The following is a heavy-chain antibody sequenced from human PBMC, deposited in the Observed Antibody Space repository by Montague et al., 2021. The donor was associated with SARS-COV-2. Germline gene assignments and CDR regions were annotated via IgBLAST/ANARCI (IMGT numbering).Heavy chain of an antibody. CDR1: GFPFSSYA. V-gene: IGHV3-30*04. Sequence: SLSLSVSGFPFSSYAMHWVRQAPGKGLEWVAVISYDGTKTYYAASVKGRFTISRDTSKNTVYLQMNSLRVEDTALYYCARESSSRYYDILTGYDYYYYMDVGGKGTTVTVSS. J-gene: IGHJ6*03. CDR3: ARESSSRYYDILTGYDYYYYMDV. CDR2: ISYDGTKT. D-gene: IGHD3-9*01.